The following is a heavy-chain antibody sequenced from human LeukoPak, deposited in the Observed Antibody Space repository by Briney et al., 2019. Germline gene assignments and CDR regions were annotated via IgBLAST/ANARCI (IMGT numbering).Heavy chain of an antibody. CDR3: ARSLKGYMDV. CDR1: GGSISSGGYS. J-gene: IGHJ6*03. V-gene: IGHV4-30-4*07. Sequence: PSETLSLTCAVSGGSISSGGYSWSWIRQPPGKGLEWIGYIYYSGSTYYNPSLKSRVTISVDTSKNQFSLKLSSVTAADTAVYYCARSLKGYMDVWGKGTTVTISS. CDR2: IYYSGST.